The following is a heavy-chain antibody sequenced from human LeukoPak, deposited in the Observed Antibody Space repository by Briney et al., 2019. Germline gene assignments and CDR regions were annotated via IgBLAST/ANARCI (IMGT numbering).Heavy chain of an antibody. V-gene: IGHV1-18*01. CDR2: VSAYNGNT. Sequence: GASVKVSCKASGYTFTSYGISWVRQAPGQGLEWMGWVSAYNGNTNYAQKFQGRVTMTTDTSTSTTYMEVRSLRSDDTAMYYCAREGELNTVTPIFDNWGQGTLVIVSS. CDR3: AREGELNTVTPIFDN. J-gene: IGHJ4*02. D-gene: IGHD4-17*01. CDR1: GYTFTSYG.